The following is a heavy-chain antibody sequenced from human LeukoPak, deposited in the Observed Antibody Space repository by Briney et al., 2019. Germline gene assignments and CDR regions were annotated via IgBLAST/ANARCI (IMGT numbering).Heavy chain of an antibody. CDR1: GYTFTGYY. V-gene: IGHV1-2*02. CDR3: ATEAKTYYYDSSGYYPYYFDY. J-gene: IGHJ4*02. D-gene: IGHD3-22*01. CDR2: INPNSGGT. Sequence: GASVKVSCKASGYTFTGYYMHWVRQAPGQGLEWMGWINPNSGGTIYAQKFQGRVTMTEDTSTDTAYMELSSLRSEDTVVYYCATEAKTYYYDSSGYYPYYFDYWGQGTLVTVSS.